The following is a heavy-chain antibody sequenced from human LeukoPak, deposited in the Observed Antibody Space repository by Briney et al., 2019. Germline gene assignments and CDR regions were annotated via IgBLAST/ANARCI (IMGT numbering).Heavy chain of an antibody. CDR3: AREFRLWKTFDM. J-gene: IGHJ3*02. CDR2: INTDGSTT. Sequence: GGFLRPSCAASGFTFSSYWMNWVRQAPGKGLVWVSHINTDGSTTTFADSVKGRFTISRDNAKNTLYLQMNSLRAEDTAVYYCAREFRLWKTFDMWGQGTMVTVSS. V-gene: IGHV3-74*01. D-gene: IGHD2-21*01. CDR1: GFTFSSYW.